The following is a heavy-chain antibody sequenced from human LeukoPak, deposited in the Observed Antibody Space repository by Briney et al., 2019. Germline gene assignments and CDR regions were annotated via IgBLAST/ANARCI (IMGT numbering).Heavy chain of an antibody. V-gene: IGHV4-59*12. CDR3: ARSSRAAYDSSGYYYGYFQH. CDR1: GGPINSYY. Sequence: SETLSLTCTVSGGPINSYYWSWIRQPPGKGLEWIGYIYYSGSTKYNPSLKSRVTISVDRSKNQFSLKLSSVTAADTAVYYCARSSRAAYDSSGYYYGYFQHWGQGTLVTVSS. D-gene: IGHD3-22*01. CDR2: IYYSGST. J-gene: IGHJ1*01.